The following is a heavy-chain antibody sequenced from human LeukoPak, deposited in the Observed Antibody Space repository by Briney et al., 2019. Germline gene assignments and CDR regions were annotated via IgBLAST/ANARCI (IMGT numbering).Heavy chain of an antibody. CDR1: GGSFSGYY. Sequence: SETLSLTCAVYGGSFSGYYWSWIRQPPGKGLEWIGEINHSGSTNYNPSLKSRVTISVDTSKNQFSLKVSSVTAADTAVYYCARVPADDIYSYYYYGMDVWGQGTTVTVSS. CDR2: INHSGST. CDR3: ARVPADDIYSYYYYGMDV. V-gene: IGHV4-34*01. J-gene: IGHJ6*02. D-gene: IGHD2-2*01.